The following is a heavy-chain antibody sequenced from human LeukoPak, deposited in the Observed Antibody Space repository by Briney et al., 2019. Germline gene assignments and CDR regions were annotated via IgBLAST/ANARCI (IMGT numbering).Heavy chain of an antibody. J-gene: IGHJ4*02. V-gene: IGHV1-8*01. CDR1: GYTFTKND. CDR3: ARREGYDRSGYYPDY. D-gene: IGHD3-22*01. CDR2: MNPKSGNT. Sequence: ASVKVSCKASGYTFTKNDINWVRQATGQGPEWMGWMNPKSGNTGYAQKFQGRVTMTTDTSTSTAYMELRSLRSDDTAVYYCARREGYDRSGYYPDYWGLGTLVTVSS.